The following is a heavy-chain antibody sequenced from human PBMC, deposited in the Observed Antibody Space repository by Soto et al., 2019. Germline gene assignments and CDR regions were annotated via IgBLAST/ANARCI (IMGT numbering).Heavy chain of an antibody. CDR3: ARLAPD. V-gene: IGHV3-72*01. CDR2: TRNKANSYTT. J-gene: IGHJ4*02. Sequence: EVQLVESGGGLVQPGGSLRLSCAASGFTFSDHNMDWVRQAPGKGLEWVGRTRNKANSYTTDYAASVKGRFTISRDDSKKSLYLQMNSLKTEDTAMYYCARLAPDWGQGTLVTVSS. CDR1: GFTFSDHN.